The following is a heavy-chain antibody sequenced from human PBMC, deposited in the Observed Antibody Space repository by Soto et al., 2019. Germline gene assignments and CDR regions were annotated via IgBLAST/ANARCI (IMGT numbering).Heavy chain of an antibody. CDR1: GGSISSGDYY. CDR2: IYYSGST. Sequence: QVQLQESGPGLVKPSQTLSLTCTVSGGSISSGDYYWSWIRQSPGKGLEWIGYIYYSGSTYYNPSLKSRINMSVDTYKSQFSLTLSSVTSADTAVYYCAREDCRSPSCSYSTGSYYFDYWGQGTLVTLSS. D-gene: IGHD2-2*01. CDR3: AREDCRSPSCSYSTGSYYFDY. J-gene: IGHJ4*02. V-gene: IGHV4-30-4*01.